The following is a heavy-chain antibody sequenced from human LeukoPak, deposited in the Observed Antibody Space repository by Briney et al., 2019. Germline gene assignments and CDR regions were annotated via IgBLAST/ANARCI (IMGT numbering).Heavy chain of an antibody. CDR3: ASSLTTVTLYYYYYMDV. D-gene: IGHD4-11*01. CDR2: ISGSGGST. CDR1: KFTFSSYA. J-gene: IGHJ6*03. Sequence: PGGSLRLSCAASKFTFSSYAVSWVRQAPGKGLEWVSAISGSGGSTYYADSVKGRFTISRDNSKNTLYLQMNSLRAEDTAVYYCASSLTTVTLYYYYYMDVWGKGTTVTVSS. V-gene: IGHV3-23*01.